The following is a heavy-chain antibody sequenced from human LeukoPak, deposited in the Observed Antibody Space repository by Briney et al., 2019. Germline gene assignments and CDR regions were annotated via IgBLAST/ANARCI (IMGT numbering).Heavy chain of an antibody. D-gene: IGHD6-13*01. CDR1: GFTFSSYG. CDR3: AKDQTYSSSWFDY. V-gene: IGHV3-30*18. Sequence: GGPLRLSCAASGFTFSSYGMHWVRQAPGKGLEWVAVISYDGSNKYYADSVKGRFTISRDNSKNTLYLQMNSLRAEDTAVCYCAKDQTYSSSWFDYWGQGTLVTVSS. J-gene: IGHJ4*02. CDR2: ISYDGSNK.